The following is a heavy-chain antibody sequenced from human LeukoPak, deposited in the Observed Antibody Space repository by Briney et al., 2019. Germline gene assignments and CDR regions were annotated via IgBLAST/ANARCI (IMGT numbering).Heavy chain of an antibody. D-gene: IGHD3-3*01. CDR2: IIPILGIA. CDR1: GGTFSSYA. CDR3: ARVYRITIFGVVSDYGMDV. V-gene: IGHV1-69*04. Sequence: SVKVSCKASGGTFSSYAISWVRQAPGQGLEWMGRIIPILGIANYAQKFQGRVTITADKSTSTAYMELSSLRSEDTAVYYCARVYRITIFGVVSDYGMDVWGQGTTVTVSS. J-gene: IGHJ6*02.